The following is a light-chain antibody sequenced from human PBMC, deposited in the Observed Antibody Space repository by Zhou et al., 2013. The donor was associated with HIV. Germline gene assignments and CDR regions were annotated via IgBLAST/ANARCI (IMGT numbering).Light chain of an antibody. J-gene: IGKJ3*01. CDR2: DAS. Sequence: EVLMTQSPVTLSVSPGARATLSCRASQSVDTYLAWYQQRPGQPPRLLIYDASTRATGVPVRFSGSGSGTEFTLSIANLQSEDVAVYYCQQYGSSPGAFGPGTKVDIK. CDR1: QSVDTY. CDR3: QQYGSSPGA. V-gene: IGKV3-15*01.